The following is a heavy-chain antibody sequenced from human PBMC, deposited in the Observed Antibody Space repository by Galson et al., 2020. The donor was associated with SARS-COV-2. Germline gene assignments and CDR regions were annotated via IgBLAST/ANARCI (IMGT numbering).Heavy chain of an antibody. J-gene: IGHJ6*02. CDR2: IDWDDDK. D-gene: IGHD3-9*01. Sequence: SGPTLAKPTKTLTLTCTFSGFSLSTSGMRVSWIRQPPGKALEWPARIDWDDDKFYSTSLKTRLTISKDTSKNQVVLTMTNMDPVDTATYYCARELYDILAGYYYGMDVWGQGTTVTVSS. CDR3: ARELYDILAGYYYGMDV. V-gene: IGHV2-70*04. CDR1: GFSLSTSGMR.